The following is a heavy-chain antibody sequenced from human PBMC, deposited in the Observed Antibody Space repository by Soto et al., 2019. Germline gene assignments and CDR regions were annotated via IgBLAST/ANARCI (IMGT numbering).Heavy chain of an antibody. CDR2: INPSGGST. CDR3: TRGPLRPARDDFSYYRAV. J-gene: IGHJ6*03. Sequence: QVQLVQSGAEVKKPGASVKVSCKTSGYTFTTYYMHWVRQAPGQGLEWMGIINPSGGSTSYAQRCRGRVTMTGDASTSTVYMELSSLSSEDTAVYYCTRGPLRPARDDFSYYRAVGGKGTTVTVSS. CDR1: GYTFTTYY. D-gene: IGHD3-3*01. V-gene: IGHV1-46*03.